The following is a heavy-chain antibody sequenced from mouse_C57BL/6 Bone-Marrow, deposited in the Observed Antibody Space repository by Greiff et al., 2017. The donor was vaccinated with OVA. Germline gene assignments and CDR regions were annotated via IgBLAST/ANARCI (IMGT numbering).Heavy chain of an antibody. CDR2: IRNKANGYTT. CDR1: GFTFTDYY. V-gene: IGHV7-3*01. J-gene: IGHJ2*01. Sequence: EVKLMESGGGLVQPGGSLSLSCAASGFTFTDYYMSWVRQPPGKALEWLGFIRNKANGYTTEYSASVKGRFTISRDNSQSILYLQMNALRAEDSATYYCASSSTAHFDYWGQGTTLTVSS. D-gene: IGHD1-2*01. CDR3: ASSSTAHFDY.